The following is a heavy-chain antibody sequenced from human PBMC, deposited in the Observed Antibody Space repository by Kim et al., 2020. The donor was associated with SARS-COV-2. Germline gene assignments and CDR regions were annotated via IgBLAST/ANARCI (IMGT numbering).Heavy chain of an antibody. Sequence: GGSLRLSCAASGFTFGDYAMHWVRQAPGKGLEWVSGISWNSGSIGYADSVKGRFTISRDNAKNSLYLQMNSLRAEYTALYYCAKDMGYSSTKNYYYYGMDVWGQGTTVTVSS. D-gene: IGHD6-13*01. CDR1: GFTFGDYA. CDR2: ISWNSGSI. V-gene: IGHV3-9*01. J-gene: IGHJ6*02. CDR3: AKDMGYSSTKNYYYYGMDV.